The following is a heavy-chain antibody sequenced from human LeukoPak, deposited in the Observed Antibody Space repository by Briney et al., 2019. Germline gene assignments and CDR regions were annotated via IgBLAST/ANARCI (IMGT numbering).Heavy chain of an antibody. Sequence: SQTLSLTCAVSGDSISRGEYSWNWIPQPPGKGLEWIGYTYHTGNNYYNPSLKSRVTISVDRSKHQYSLKVGSVTAAETAVYSCARGLLDPWGGGTLVSVSS. V-gene: IGHV4-30-2*01. CDR3: ARGLLDP. CDR1: GDSISRGEYS. J-gene: IGHJ5*02. D-gene: IGHD3-16*01. CDR2: TYHTGNN.